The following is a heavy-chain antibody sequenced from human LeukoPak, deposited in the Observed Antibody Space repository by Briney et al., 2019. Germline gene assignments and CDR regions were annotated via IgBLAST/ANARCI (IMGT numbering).Heavy chain of an antibody. J-gene: IGHJ3*02. CDR3: ARDTVGATPSAFDI. CDR2: INPNSGGT. CDR1: GYTFTGYY. Sequence: ASVKVSCKASGYTFTGYYMHWVRQAPGQGLEWMGWINPNSGGTNYAQKFQGRATMTRDTSISTAYMELSRLRSDDTAVYYCARDTVGATPSAFDIWGQGTMVTVSS. V-gene: IGHV1-2*02. D-gene: IGHD1-26*01.